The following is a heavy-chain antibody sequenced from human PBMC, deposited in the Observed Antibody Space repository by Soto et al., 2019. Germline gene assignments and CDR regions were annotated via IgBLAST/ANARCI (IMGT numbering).Heavy chain of an antibody. CDR1: GYTFTSYY. CDR2: IKLSGGST. V-gene: IGHV1-46*01. CDR3: AREGNSYSGMDV. J-gene: IGHJ6*02. Sequence: QVQLMRSGAEVKKPGASVRVSCVASGYTFTSYYMHWVRQAPGQGLEWLGVIKLSGGSTTYAHRFQGSVTVTRDTSTSTVYMELRSLRSEDTAVYHCAREGNSYSGMDVWGQGTTVTVS.